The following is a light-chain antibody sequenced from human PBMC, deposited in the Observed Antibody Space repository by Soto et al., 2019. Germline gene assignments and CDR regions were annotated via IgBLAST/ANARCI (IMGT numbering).Light chain of an antibody. J-gene: IGKJ2*01. CDR2: GAS. V-gene: IGKV3-15*01. CDR3: QQYNNWPYT. Sequence: EMVMTQSPATLSVSPGERATLSCRASQCVGSNLAWYQQKPGQAPRFLIFGASTRATGIPARFSGSGSGTEFTLTISSLQSEDFAVYYCQQYNNWPYTFGQGTKLEIK. CDR1: QCVGSN.